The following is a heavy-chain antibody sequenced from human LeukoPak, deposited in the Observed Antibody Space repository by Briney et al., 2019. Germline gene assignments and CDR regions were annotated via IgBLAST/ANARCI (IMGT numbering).Heavy chain of an antibody. J-gene: IGHJ5*02. CDR2: ISGSGGST. CDR1: GFTFSSYA. D-gene: IGHD3-22*01. V-gene: IGHV3-23*01. CDR3: AKASGITMIVVVIPSQDWFDP. Sequence: GGSLRLSRAASGFTFSSYAMSWVRQAPGKGLEWVSAISGSGGSTYYADSVKGRFTISRDNSKNTLYLQMNSLRAEDTAVYYCAKASGITMIVVVIPSQDWFDPWGQGTLVTVSS.